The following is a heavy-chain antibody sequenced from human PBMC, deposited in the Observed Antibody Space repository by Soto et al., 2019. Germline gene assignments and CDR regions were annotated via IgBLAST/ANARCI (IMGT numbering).Heavy chain of an antibody. CDR1: GGSISSYY. D-gene: IGHD2-15*01. J-gene: IGHJ4*02. CDR2: IYYSGSI. Sequence: SETLSLTCTVSGGSISSYYWSWIRQSPGKGLEWIGYIYYSGSINYNPSLKRRVAISVDTSKNQFFLKLRSVTAADTAVYYCARGMFCSGGSCGGYYFDYWGRGTLVTVSS. V-gene: IGHV4-59*01. CDR3: ARGMFCSGGSCGGYYFDY.